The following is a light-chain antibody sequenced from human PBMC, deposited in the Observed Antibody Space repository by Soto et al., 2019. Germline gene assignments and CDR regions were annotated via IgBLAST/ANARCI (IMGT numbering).Light chain of an antibody. CDR1: NSNIGSYA. Sequence: QSVLTQPPSASGTPGQRVTISCSGSNSNIGSYAVSWYQHLPGTAPKLLFYSDDQRPSGVPDRFSGSKSGTSASLAISGLQSDDEADYYCAAWDDSLNGLYVFGTGTKVTVL. CDR2: SDD. J-gene: IGLJ1*01. V-gene: IGLV1-44*01. CDR3: AAWDDSLNGLYV.